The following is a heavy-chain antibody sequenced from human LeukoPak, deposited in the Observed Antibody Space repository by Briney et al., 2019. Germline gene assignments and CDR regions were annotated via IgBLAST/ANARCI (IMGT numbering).Heavy chain of an antibody. D-gene: IGHD3-10*01. CDR1: GFTFSSYS. CDR2: ISSSSSTI. J-gene: IGHJ4*02. V-gene: IGHV3-48*01. Sequence: PGGSLRLSCAASGFTFSSYSMNWVRQAPGKGLEWVSYISSSSSTIYYADSVKGRFTISRDNAKNTLYLQMNSLRAEDTAVYYCAKDGVVRGVIITSFDYWGQGTLVTVSS. CDR3: AKDGVVRGVIITSFDY.